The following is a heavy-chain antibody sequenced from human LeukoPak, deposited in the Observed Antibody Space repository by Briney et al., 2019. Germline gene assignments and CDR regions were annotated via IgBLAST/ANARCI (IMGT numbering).Heavy chain of an antibody. CDR2: INHSGST. J-gene: IGHJ4*02. CDR3: ARRRYDILTGYYILSPFDY. V-gene: IGHV4-34*01. CDR1: GGSFSGYY. Sequence: SETLSLTCAVYGGSFSGYYWSWIRQPPGKGLEWIGEINHSGSTNYNPSLKSRVTISVDTSKNQFSLKLSSVTAADTAVYYWARRRYDILTGYYILSPFDYWGQGTLVTVSS. D-gene: IGHD3-9*01.